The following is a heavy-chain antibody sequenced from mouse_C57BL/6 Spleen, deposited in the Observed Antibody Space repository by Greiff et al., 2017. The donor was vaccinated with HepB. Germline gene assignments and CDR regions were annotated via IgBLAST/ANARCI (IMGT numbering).Heavy chain of an antibody. CDR3: ARGDYYGSPMDY. CDR1: GYTFTSYW. D-gene: IGHD1-1*01. CDR2: IHPNSGST. V-gene: IGHV1-64*01. Sequence: QVQLQQPGAELVKPGASVKLSCKASGYTFTSYWMHWVKQRPGQGLEWIGMIHPNSGSTNYNEKFKSKATLTVDKSSSSAYMQLSSLTSEDSAVYYCARGDYYGSPMDYWGQGTSVTVSS. J-gene: IGHJ4*01.